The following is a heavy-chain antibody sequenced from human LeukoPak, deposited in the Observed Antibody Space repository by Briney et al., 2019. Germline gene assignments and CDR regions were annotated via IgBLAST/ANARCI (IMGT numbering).Heavy chain of an antibody. Sequence: SETLSLTCTVSGXSISSSSYHWGWIRQPPGNGLESIESIYYSGSTYYHPSLKSRVTISVDTSKNQFSLKLSSVTAADTAVYYCARHTSAWDFQHWGQGTLVTVSS. CDR2: IYYSGST. CDR1: GXSISSSSYH. J-gene: IGHJ1*01. V-gene: IGHV4-39*01. CDR3: ARHTSAWDFQH. D-gene: IGHD1-26*01.